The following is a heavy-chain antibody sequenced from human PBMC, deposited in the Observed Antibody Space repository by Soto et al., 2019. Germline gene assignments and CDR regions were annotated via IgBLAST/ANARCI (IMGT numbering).Heavy chain of an antibody. J-gene: IGHJ2*01. CDR3: AREIVDCCGSNPDLLSLPARRSFD. V-gene: IGHV1-18*01. CDR2: ISGYNGNT. Sequence: SGKISWKASAYIFTSYGIHWVRQAPGQGIEWMGWISGYNGNTNYAQKLQGRVTMTTDTFTSTAYMELRSLRSDDTDAYYCAREIVDCCGSNPDLLSLPARRSFD. CDR1: AYIFTSYG. D-gene: IGHD2-21*02.